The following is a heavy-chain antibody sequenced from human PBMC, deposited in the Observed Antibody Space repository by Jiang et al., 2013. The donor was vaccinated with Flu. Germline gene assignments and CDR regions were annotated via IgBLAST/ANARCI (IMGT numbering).Heavy chain of an antibody. V-gene: IGHV1-3*04. J-gene: IGHJ1*01. D-gene: IGHD6-19*01. CDR3: ARPRNAITVPGARFQY. CDR1: GYRFTTYS. Sequence: SGAEVKKPGASVKVSCKASGYRFTTYSVHWIRQAPGQGLEWMGYINTGNGDARYSQTFQGRVTFTRDTSATTAYMEVSSLISEDTATYYCARPRNAITVPGARFQYWGQGTLVTVSS. CDR2: INTGNGDA.